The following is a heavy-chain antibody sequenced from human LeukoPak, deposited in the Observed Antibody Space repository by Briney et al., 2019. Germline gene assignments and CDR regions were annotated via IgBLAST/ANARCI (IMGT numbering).Heavy chain of an antibody. CDR1: GFTFSSYW. Sequence: GGSLRLSCAASGFTFSSYWMSWVRQAPGKGLEWVSAISGSGGSTYYADSVKGRFTISRDNSKNTLYLQMNSLRAEDTAVYYCAKAGYCGGDCCSDFDYWGQGTLVTVSS. CDR2: ISGSGGST. J-gene: IGHJ4*02. D-gene: IGHD2-21*02. CDR3: AKAGYCGGDCCSDFDY. V-gene: IGHV3-23*01.